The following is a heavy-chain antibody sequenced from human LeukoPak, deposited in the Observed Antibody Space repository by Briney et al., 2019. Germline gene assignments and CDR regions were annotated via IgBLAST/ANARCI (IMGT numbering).Heavy chain of an antibody. J-gene: IGHJ4*02. CDR1: GFTFSSYA. CDR2: ISGSGGST. CDR3: AKDRTRITMVRGSVGFDY. D-gene: IGHD3-10*01. V-gene: IGHV3-23*01. Sequence: GGSLRLSCAASGFTFSSYAMSWVRQAPGKGPEWVSAISGSGGSTYYADSVKGRFTISRDNSKNTLYLQMNSLRAEDTAVYYCAKDRTRITMVRGSVGFDYWGQGTLVTVSS.